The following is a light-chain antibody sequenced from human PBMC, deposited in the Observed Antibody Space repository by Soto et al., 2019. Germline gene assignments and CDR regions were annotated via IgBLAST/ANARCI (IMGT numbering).Light chain of an antibody. Sequence: DIQMTQSPSSLSASVGDRVTITCRASQGISNYLAWYQQKPGKVPKLLIYAASTLQSGVPSRFSGSGSGTDFTLTISSLQPEDVATYSCQKYNSAPPWTFGPGTKVDIK. CDR3: QKYNSAPPWT. CDR2: AAS. CDR1: QGISNY. V-gene: IGKV1-27*01. J-gene: IGKJ3*01.